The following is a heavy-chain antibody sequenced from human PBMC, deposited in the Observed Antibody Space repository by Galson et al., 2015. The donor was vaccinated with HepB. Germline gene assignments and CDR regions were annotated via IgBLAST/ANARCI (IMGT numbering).Heavy chain of an antibody. Sequence: SLRLSCAASGFTFSSYAMSWVRQAPGKGLEWVSAISGSGGSTYYADSVKGRFTISRDNSKNTLYLQMNSLRAEDTAVYYCAKATDVVVVAATYFDYWGQGTLVTVSS. J-gene: IGHJ4*02. D-gene: IGHD2-15*01. CDR2: ISGSGGST. CDR1: GFTFSSYA. V-gene: IGHV3-23*01. CDR3: AKATDVVVVAATYFDY.